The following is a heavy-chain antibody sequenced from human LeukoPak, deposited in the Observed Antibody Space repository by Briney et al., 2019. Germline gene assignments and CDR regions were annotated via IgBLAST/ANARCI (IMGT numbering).Heavy chain of an antibody. Sequence: GGSLRLSCAASGFTFSSYEMNWVRQAPGKGPEWVSYISSSGSTIYYADSVKGRFTISRDNAKNSLYLQMNSLRAEDTAVYYCARDSSSGYQGYWGQGTLVTVSS. CDR2: ISSSGSTI. CDR1: GFTFSSYE. J-gene: IGHJ4*02. V-gene: IGHV3-48*03. D-gene: IGHD3-22*01. CDR3: ARDSSSGYQGY.